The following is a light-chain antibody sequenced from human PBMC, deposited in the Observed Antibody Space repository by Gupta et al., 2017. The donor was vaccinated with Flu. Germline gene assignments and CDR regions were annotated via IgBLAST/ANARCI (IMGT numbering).Light chain of an antibody. Sequence: QAASTTFFCDSVSIFYPSCFQQKAGQAPGLVINEDNNRHGGSTERFSGSTSGTKATLTITGAKGEEEGDYYCYATERNNYTSYVFGTGTKVTVL. CDR1: SVSIFY. V-gene: IGLV3-10*01. J-gene: IGLJ1*01. CDR3: YATERNNYTSYV. CDR2: EDN.